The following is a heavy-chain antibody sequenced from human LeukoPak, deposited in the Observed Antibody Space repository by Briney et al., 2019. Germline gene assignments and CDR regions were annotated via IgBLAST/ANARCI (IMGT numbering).Heavy chain of an antibody. D-gene: IGHD6-13*01. CDR2: ISSSSSTI. CDR1: GFTFSSYS. CDR3: ARGYSNSWTMWFDP. J-gene: IGHJ5*02. Sequence: PGGSLRLSCAASGFTFSSYSMNWVRHAPGKGLEWVSYISSSSSTIYYADSVKGRFTISRDNAKNSLYLQMNSLRAEDTAVYYCARGYSNSWTMWFDPWGQGTLVTFSS. V-gene: IGHV3-48*01.